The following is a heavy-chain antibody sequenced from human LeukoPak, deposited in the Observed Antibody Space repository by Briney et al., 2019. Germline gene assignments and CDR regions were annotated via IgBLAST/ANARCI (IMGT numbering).Heavy chain of an antibody. Sequence: GGSLRLSCAASGFTFSDFWMSWVRQAPGKGLECVANTNEAGGDKYYVDSVKGRFTISRDNSKNTLYLQMNSLRAEDTAVYYCAKSQSYYDSSGPLWGIYWGQGTLVTVSS. CDR1: GFTFSDFW. CDR3: AKSQSYYDSSGPLWGIY. D-gene: IGHD3-22*01. CDR2: TNEAGGDK. V-gene: IGHV3-7*03. J-gene: IGHJ4*02.